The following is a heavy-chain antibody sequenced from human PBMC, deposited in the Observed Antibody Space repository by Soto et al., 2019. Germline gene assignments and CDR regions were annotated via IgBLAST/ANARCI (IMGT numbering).Heavy chain of an antibody. CDR2: ISWDGGST. J-gene: IGHJ3*02. CDR1: GFTFDDYA. D-gene: IGHD3-3*01. CDR3: AKDGPYYDFWSGYYNFGAFDI. V-gene: IGHV3-43D*04. Sequence: DVQLVESGGVVVQPGGSLRLSCAASGFTFDDYAMHWVRQAPGKGLEWVSLISWDGGSTYYADSVKGRFTISRDNSKNSLYLQMNSLRAEDTALYYCAKDGPYYDFWSGYYNFGAFDIWGQGTMVTVSS.